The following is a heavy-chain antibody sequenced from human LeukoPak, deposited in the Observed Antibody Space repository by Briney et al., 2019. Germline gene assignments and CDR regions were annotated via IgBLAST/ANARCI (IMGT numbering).Heavy chain of an antibody. V-gene: IGHV4-4*02. CDR1: VGSISSGNW. Sequence: SETLSLTCAVSVGSISSGNWWSWVRQSPGQGLEWIGEISLRGLTNYNPSLRSRLTMSLDESKNQVSLNLTSVTAADTAVYYCSRESGPFSPFGFWGQGTLVSVHS. CDR2: ISLRGLT. J-gene: IGHJ4*02. D-gene: IGHD1-26*01. CDR3: SRESGPFSPFGF.